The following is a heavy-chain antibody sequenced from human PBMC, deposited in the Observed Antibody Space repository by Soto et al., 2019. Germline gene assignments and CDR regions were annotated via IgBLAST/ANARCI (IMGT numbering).Heavy chain of an antibody. CDR1: GYTFTGYY. CDR3: ARGGYSYGFDWFDP. V-gene: IGHV1-2*02. D-gene: IGHD5-18*01. J-gene: IGHJ5*02. Sequence: ASVKVSCKASGYTFTGYYMHWVRQAPGQGLEWMGWINPNSGGTNYAQKFQGRVTMTRDTSISTAYMELSRLRSDDKAVYYCARGGYSYGFDWFDPWGQGTLVTVSS. CDR2: INPNSGGT.